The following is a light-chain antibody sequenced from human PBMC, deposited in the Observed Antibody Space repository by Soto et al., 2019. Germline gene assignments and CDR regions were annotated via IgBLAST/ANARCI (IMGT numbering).Light chain of an antibody. CDR1: QTVSSSS. V-gene: IGKV3-20*01. CDR2: GAA. CDR3: QQYGSTPRT. Sequence: IVLTQSPGTLSLSPGERATLSCRASQTVSSSSLAWYRQKPGQAPRLLIFGAATRAAGFPDRFSGSGSGTDFTLTISRLEPEDFAVYYCQQYGSTPRTFGQGTKVEI. J-gene: IGKJ1*01.